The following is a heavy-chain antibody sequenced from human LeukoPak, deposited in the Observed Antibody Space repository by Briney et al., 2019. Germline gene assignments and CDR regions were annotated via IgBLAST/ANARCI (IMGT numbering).Heavy chain of an antibody. CDR3: ARHVRFLEWLSSYYFDY. CDR1: GGSISSSSYY. Sequence: SETLSLTCTVSGGSISSSSYYWGWIRQPPGKGLEWIGSIYYSGSTYYNPSLKSRATISVDTSKSQFSLRLTSVTAADTAVYYCARHVRFLEWLSSYYFDYWGQGTLVTVSS. J-gene: IGHJ4*02. CDR2: IYYSGST. V-gene: IGHV4-39*01. D-gene: IGHD3-3*01.